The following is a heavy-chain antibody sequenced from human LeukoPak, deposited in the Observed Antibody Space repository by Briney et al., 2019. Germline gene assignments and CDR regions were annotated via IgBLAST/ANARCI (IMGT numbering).Heavy chain of an antibody. D-gene: IGHD2-2*01. Sequence: GASVKVSCKASGYTFTSYDIHWVRQAPGQGLEWMGWISAYNGNTNYAQKLQGRVTMTTDTSTSTAYMELRSLRSDDTAVYYCARVPRGVVVPATNWFDPWGQGTLVTASS. CDR1: GYTFTSYD. CDR2: ISAYNGNT. CDR3: ARVPRGVVVPATNWFDP. V-gene: IGHV1-18*01. J-gene: IGHJ5*02.